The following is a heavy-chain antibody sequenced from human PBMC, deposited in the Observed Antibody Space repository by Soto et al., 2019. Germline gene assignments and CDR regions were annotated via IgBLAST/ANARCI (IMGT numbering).Heavy chain of an antibody. Sequence: PSQTLSLTCASSGDSVSSNSAAWNWIRQSPSRGLEWLGRTYYRSKWYNDYAVSVKSRITINPDTSKNQFSLQLNSVTPEDTAVYYCARDLEGIQLWSPSLDYWGQGTQVTVSS. V-gene: IGHV6-1*01. CDR3: ARDLEGIQLWSPSLDY. J-gene: IGHJ4*02. CDR1: GDSVSSNSAA. D-gene: IGHD5-18*01. CDR2: TYYRSKWYN.